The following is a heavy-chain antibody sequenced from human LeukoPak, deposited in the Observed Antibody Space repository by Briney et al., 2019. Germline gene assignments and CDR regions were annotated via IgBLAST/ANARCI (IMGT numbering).Heavy chain of an antibody. J-gene: IGHJ5*02. D-gene: IGHD3-22*01. CDR1: GYTFTDYY. Sequence: GASVKVSCKASGYTFTDYYMHWVQQAPGKGLEWMGRVDPEDGETIYAEKFQGRVTITADTSTDTAYMELSSLRSEDTAVYYCATGPVGDSSGYYPNWFDPWGQGTLVTVSS. V-gene: IGHV1-69-2*01. CDR3: ATGPVGDSSGYYPNWFDP. CDR2: VDPEDGET.